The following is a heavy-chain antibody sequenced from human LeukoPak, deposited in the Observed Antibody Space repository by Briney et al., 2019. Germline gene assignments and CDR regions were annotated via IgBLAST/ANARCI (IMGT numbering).Heavy chain of an antibody. J-gene: IGHJ6*04. CDR1: GYTFTSYG. CDR3: ARDCSGGSCYSYYYYGMDV. Sequence: ASVKVSCKASGYTFTSYGISWVRQAPGQGLEWMGWISAYNGNTDYAQKLQGRVTMTTDTSTSTAYMELRSLRSDDTAVYYCARDCSGGSCYSYYYYGMDVWGKGTTVTVPS. CDR2: ISAYNGNT. V-gene: IGHV1-18*04. D-gene: IGHD2-15*01.